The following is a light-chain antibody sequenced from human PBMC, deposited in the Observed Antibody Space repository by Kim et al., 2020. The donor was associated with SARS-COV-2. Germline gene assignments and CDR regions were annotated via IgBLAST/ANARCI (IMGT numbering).Light chain of an antibody. Sequence: ASVKLTCTLSSGHSSYAIAWHQQQPEKGPRYLMKLNSDGSHSKGDGIPDRFSGSSSGAERYLPISSLQSEDEADYYCQTWGTGIVVFGGGTKLTVL. V-gene: IGLV4-69*01. J-gene: IGLJ2*01. CDR3: QTWGTGIVV. CDR1: SGHSSYA. CDR2: LNSDGSH.